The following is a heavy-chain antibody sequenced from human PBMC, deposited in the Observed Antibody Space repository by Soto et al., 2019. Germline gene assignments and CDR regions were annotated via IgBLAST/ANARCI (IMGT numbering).Heavy chain of an antibody. CDR3: ARVSKDDILTGYWRVGYYFDY. V-gene: IGHV4-59*01. Sequence: LSLTCTVSGGSISSYYWSWIRQPPGKGLEWIGYIYYSGSTNYNPSLKSRVTISVDTSKNQFSLKLSSVTAADTAVYYCARVSKDDILTGYWRVGYYFDYWGQGTLVTVSS. D-gene: IGHD3-9*01. CDR1: GGSISSYY. J-gene: IGHJ4*02. CDR2: IYYSGST.